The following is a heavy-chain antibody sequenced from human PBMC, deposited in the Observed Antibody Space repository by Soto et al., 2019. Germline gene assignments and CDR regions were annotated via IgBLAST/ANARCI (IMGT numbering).Heavy chain of an antibody. Sequence: EVQLVESGGGLVQPGGSLRVSCAASGFTFSDHYMDWVRQAPGKGLEWVGRIRNKTKRYTTDYAASVNGRFTISRDDSENSVHLQMNSLKTEDTAVYYCVRVPIDRLATYFDSWGPGTMVTVSS. D-gene: IGHD3-9*01. CDR1: GFTFSDHY. V-gene: IGHV3-72*01. CDR2: IRNKTKRYTT. J-gene: IGHJ4*02. CDR3: VRVPIDRLATYFDS.